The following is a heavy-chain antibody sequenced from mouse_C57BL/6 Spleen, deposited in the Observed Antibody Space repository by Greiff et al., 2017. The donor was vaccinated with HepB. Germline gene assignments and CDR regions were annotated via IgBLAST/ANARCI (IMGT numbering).Heavy chain of an antibody. J-gene: IGHJ3*01. Sequence: EVKLVESGGGLVKPGGSLKLSCAASGFTFSDYGMHWVRQAPEKGLEWVAYISSGSSTIYYADTVKGRFTISRDNAKNTLFLQMTSLRSEDTAMYYCASSHYGSSPWFAYWGQGTLVTVSA. V-gene: IGHV5-17*01. CDR2: ISSGSSTI. D-gene: IGHD1-1*01. CDR3: ASSHYGSSPWFAY. CDR1: GFTFSDYG.